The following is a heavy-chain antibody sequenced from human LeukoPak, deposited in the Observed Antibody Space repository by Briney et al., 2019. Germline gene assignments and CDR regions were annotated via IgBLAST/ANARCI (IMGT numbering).Heavy chain of an antibody. CDR3: ARGTSITGTRGLFDP. CDR2: INHSGST. Sequence: SETLSLTCAVYGGSFSGYYWSWIRQPPGKGLEWIGEINHSGSTNYNPSLKSRVTISIDTSKNQFSLKLSSVTAADTAVYYCARGTSITGTRGLFDPWGQGTLVTVSS. J-gene: IGHJ5*02. D-gene: IGHD1-20*01. CDR1: GGSFSGYY. V-gene: IGHV4-34*01.